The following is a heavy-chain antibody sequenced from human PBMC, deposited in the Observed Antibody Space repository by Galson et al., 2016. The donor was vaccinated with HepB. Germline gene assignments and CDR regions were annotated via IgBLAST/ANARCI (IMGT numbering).Heavy chain of an antibody. CDR2: IIPLFGSA. V-gene: IGHV1-69*13. D-gene: IGHD3-10*01. CDR3: ASHTRGQYDSGRYEFNY. J-gene: IGHJ4*03. Sequence: SVKVSCKASGDSFTNYAIIWVRQDPGQGLEWMGGIIPLFGSANYAQKFRGRVTITADESTSTAYMELSSLRSQDTAVYFCASHTRGQYDSGRYEFNYWGQGTTVTVSS. CDR1: GDSFTNYA.